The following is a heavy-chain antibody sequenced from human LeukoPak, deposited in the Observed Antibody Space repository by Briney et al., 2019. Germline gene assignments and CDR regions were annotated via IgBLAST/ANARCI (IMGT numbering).Heavy chain of an antibody. V-gene: IGHV4-4*07. CDR1: VGSISSFY. CDR3: ARERPYYDIWSGYYIDY. Sequence: KPSETLSLTCTVSVGSISSFYWNWIRQPPGKGLEWIGRIYASGSINYNASLKSRVTMSVDTSKNQFSLKLSSVTAADTAVYYCARERPYYDIWSGYYIDYWGQGTLVTVSS. J-gene: IGHJ4*02. CDR2: IYASGSI. D-gene: IGHD3-3*01.